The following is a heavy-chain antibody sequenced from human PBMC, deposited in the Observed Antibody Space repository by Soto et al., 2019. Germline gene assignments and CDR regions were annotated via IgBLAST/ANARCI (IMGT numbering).Heavy chain of an antibody. J-gene: IGHJ4*02. CDR2: IYYSGST. D-gene: IGHD2-15*01. Sequence: SETLSLTCTVSGGSVSSGSYYWSWIRQPPGKGLEWIGYIYYSGSTNYNPSLKSRVTISVDTSKNQFSLKLSSVTAADTAVYYCARDRISGGSSRFDDWGQGTLVTVSS. CDR3: ARDRISGGSSRFDD. V-gene: IGHV4-61*01. CDR1: GGSVSSGSYY.